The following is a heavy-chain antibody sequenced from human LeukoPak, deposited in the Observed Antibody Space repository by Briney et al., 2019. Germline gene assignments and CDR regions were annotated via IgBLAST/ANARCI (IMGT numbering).Heavy chain of an antibody. CDR2: ISSDSSYT. Sequence: GGSLRLSCAASGLTVSSTYMSWIRQAPGKGMECVSYISSDSSYTNYADSVRGRFTISRDNAKNSLYLQMNSLRAEDTAVYYCVRGGPYGDYDAYWGQGTLVTVSS. CDR1: GLTVSSTY. V-gene: IGHV3-11*06. CDR3: VRGGPYGDYDAY. D-gene: IGHD4-17*01. J-gene: IGHJ4*02.